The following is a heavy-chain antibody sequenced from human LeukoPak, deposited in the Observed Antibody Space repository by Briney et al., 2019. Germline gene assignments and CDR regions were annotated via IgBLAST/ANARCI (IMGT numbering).Heavy chain of an antibody. Sequence: GGSLRLSCAASGFTFSSYGMHWVRQAPGKGLEWVAVIWYDGSNKYYADSVKGRFTISRDNSKNTLYLQMNSLRAEDTAVYYCAKDRAGGDYYFDYWGQGTLVTVSS. V-gene: IGHV3-33*06. CDR3: AKDRAGGDYYFDY. J-gene: IGHJ4*02. CDR1: GFTFSSYG. CDR2: IWYDGSNK. D-gene: IGHD1-26*01.